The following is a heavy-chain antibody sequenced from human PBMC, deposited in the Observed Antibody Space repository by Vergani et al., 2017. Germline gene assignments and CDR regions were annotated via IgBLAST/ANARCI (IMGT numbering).Heavy chain of an antibody. CDR1: GFTFSDYY. Sequence: QVQLVESGGGLVKPGGSLRLSCAASGFTFSDYYMSWIRQAPGKGLEWVSYISSSSSYTNYADSVKGRFTIPRDNAKNSLYLQMNSLRAEDTAVYYCEKGGGATRVYYFDYWGQGTLVTVSS. D-gene: IGHD1-26*01. J-gene: IGHJ4*02. CDR3: EKGGGATRVYYFDY. V-gene: IGHV3-11*05. CDR2: ISSSSSYT.